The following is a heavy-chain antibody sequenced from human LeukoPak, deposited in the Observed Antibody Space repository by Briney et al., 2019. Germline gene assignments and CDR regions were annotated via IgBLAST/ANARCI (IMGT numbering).Heavy chain of an antibody. D-gene: IGHD3-22*01. CDR3: ATFGYYDSSGYYYIDY. J-gene: IGHJ4*02. V-gene: IGHV3-30*03. Sequence: GGSLRLSCAASGFTFSSCGMHWVRQAPGKGLEWVAVISYDGSDKYYADSVKGRFTISRDNSKNTLYLQMNSLRAEDTAVYYCATFGYYDSSGYYYIDYWGQGTLVTVSS. CDR2: ISYDGSDK. CDR1: GFTFSSCG.